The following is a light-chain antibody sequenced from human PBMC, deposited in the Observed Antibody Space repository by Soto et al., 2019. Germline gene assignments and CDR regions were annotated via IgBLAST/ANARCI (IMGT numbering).Light chain of an antibody. J-gene: IGKJ1*01. CDR2: ATS. Sequence: EVVLTQSPGSLSLSPGERATLSCRASQSVSARYLAWYQQKPGQAPRLLIYATSSRATGIPDRFSGSGSGTDFTLTISRLEPEDFAVYYCQQYGRSGTFGQGTKVDIK. V-gene: IGKV3-20*01. CDR3: QQYGRSGT. CDR1: QSVSARY.